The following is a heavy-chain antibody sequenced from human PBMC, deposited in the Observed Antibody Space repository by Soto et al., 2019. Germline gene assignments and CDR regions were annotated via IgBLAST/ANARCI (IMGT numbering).Heavy chain of an antibody. Sequence: EVQLLESGGGLVQPGGSLRLYCAASGFTFNTFEMSWVRQAPGRGLEWVSFISTDSSRAYYADAVKGRFTISRDNSKHTLYLQMNSLTAEDTAVYACVKGGWLDFWGQGTLVTVSS. CDR2: ISTDSSRA. CDR3: VKGGWLDF. D-gene: IGHD3-16*01. V-gene: IGHV3-23*01. J-gene: IGHJ5*01. CDR1: GFTFNTFE.